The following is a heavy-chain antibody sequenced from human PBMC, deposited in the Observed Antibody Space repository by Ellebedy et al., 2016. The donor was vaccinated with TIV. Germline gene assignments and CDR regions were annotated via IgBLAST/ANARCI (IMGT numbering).Heavy chain of an antibody. J-gene: IGHJ4*02. Sequence: PGGSLRLSCAASGFTVGTNYMNWLRQATGKGLEWVSLIFGGGTTYYADSVKGRFTMSSDTSTNMVFLQINSLRAEDTAVYYCARDGGLGELLEGYFDSWGQGTLVTVSS. CDR2: IFGGGTT. D-gene: IGHD3-10*01. CDR3: ARDGGLGELLEGYFDS. CDR1: GFTVGTNY. V-gene: IGHV3-66*01.